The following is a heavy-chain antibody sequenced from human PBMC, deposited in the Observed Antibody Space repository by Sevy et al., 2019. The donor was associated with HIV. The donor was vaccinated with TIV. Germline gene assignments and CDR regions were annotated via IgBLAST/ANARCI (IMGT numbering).Heavy chain of an antibody. J-gene: IGHJ4*02. V-gene: IGHV3-53*01. CDR2: IYSGGNT. Sequence: GGSLRLSCAASGFTVSSNYMSWVRQAPGKGLEWVSAIYSGGNTCYADSVKGRFTISRDNSKNTVYLQINSLRAEDTAVYYCARETISGYNLWGQGTLVTVSS. CDR3: ARETISGYNL. D-gene: IGHD5-12*01. CDR1: GFTVSSNY.